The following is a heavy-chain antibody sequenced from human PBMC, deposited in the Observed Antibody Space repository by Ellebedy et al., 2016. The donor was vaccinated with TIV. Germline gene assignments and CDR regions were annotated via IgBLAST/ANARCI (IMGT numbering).Heavy chain of an antibody. J-gene: IGHJ4*02. CDR3: ARGDADWYVSGSYSD. D-gene: IGHD3-10*01. V-gene: IGHV4-59*01. Sequence: SETLSLTCTVSGASISSYYWSWIRQLPGKGLEWIGYIYYSGSTNYNPSLKSRVTISVDTSKNHFSLRLSSVTAADTAVYYCARGDADWYVSGSYSDWGQGTLVTVSS. CDR1: GASISSYY. CDR2: IYYSGST.